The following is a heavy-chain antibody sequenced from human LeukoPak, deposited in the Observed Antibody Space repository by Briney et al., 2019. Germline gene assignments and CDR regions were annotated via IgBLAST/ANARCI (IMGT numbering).Heavy chain of an antibody. J-gene: IGHJ6*03. CDR3: VRDPSYGSSWYYYMDV. V-gene: IGHV3-48*04. CDR2: ISSSSFKI. Sequence: PGGSLRLSCAASEFTFVRYAMNWVRQAPGKGLEGVSYISSSSFKIGYADSVKCRFTISRDNSKNSLYLQLDSLRVEDTAVYYCVRDPSYGSSWYYYMDVWGKGTTVTVSS. D-gene: IGHD6-13*01. CDR1: EFTFVRYA.